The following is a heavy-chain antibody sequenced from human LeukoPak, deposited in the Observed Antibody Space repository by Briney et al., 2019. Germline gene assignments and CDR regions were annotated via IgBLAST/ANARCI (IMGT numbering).Heavy chain of an antibody. D-gene: IGHD6-13*01. CDR3: ASWAGTATGFSGPFDY. CDR1: GFTFRNFA. V-gene: IGHV3-23*01. CDR2: ISGSGVNT. Sequence: GGSLRLSCAASGFTFRNFALTWVRQAPGKGLEWVSTISGSGVNTDYADSVKGRFTISRDSSKNSLYLQMNSLRAEDTAVYYCASWAGTATGFSGPFDYWGQGTLVTVSS. J-gene: IGHJ4*02.